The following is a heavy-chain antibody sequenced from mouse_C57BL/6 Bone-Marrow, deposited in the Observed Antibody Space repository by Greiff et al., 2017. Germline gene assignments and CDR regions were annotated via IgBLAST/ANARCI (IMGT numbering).Heavy chain of an antibody. V-gene: IGHV1-85*01. J-gene: IGHJ1*03. CDR3: ARDYGSSYWYFDV. CDR1: GYTFTSYD. CDR2: FYPRDGST. Sequence: VQLQQSGPELVKPGASVKLSCKASGYTFTSYDINWVKQRPGQGLEWIGWFYPRDGSTKYNEKFKGKATLTVDPSSSTAYMELHSLTSEDSAGYFCARDYGSSYWYFDVWGTGTTVTVSS. D-gene: IGHD1-1*01.